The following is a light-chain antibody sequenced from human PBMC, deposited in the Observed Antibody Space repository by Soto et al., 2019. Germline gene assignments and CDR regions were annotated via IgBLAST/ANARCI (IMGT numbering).Light chain of an antibody. V-gene: IGKV1-8*01. J-gene: IGKJ3*01. Sequence: AIRMTQSPSSLSASTGDRVTITCRASQGISSYLAWYQQKPGKAPKLLIYAASTLQSGVPSRFSGSGSGTDFTLTISSLQSEDFATYYCQQAFSFPFTFGPGTKVDIK. CDR2: AAS. CDR3: QQAFSFPFT. CDR1: QGISSY.